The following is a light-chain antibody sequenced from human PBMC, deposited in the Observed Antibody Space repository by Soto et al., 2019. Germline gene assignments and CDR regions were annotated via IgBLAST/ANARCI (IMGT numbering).Light chain of an antibody. J-gene: IGKJ5*01. V-gene: IGKV3-15*01. Sequence: EIVMTQSPATLSVSPGERASLSCRASQSVSSNLAWYQQKPGQAPRLLIYGASTRATGIPARFSGSGSGTEFSLTLSSLQSEDFAVYYCQQYNNWPPITFGQGTRLEIK. CDR3: QQYNNWPPIT. CDR2: GAS. CDR1: QSVSSN.